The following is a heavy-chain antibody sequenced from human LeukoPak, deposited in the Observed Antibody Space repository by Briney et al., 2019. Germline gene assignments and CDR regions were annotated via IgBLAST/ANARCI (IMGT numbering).Heavy chain of an antibody. J-gene: IGHJ6*02. D-gene: IGHD4-17*01. CDR2: ISAYNGNT. Sequence: ASVKVSCKASGGTFSSYAISWVRQAPGQGLEWMGWISAYNGNTNYAQKLQGRVTMTTDTSTSTAYMELRSLRSDDTAVYYCARDSLGGDYADYYYGMDVWGQGTTVTVSS. CDR1: GGTFSSYA. V-gene: IGHV1-18*01. CDR3: ARDSLGGDYADYYYGMDV.